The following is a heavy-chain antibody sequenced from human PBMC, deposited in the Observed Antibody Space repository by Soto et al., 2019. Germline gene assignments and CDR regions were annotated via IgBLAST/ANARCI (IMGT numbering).Heavy chain of an antibody. Sequence: PGKGLEWIGYIYYSGSTNYNPSLKSRVTISVDTSKNQFSLKLSSVTAADTAVYYCARTKLYCSSTSCYAFWFDPWGQGTLVTVSS. CDR3: ARTKLYCSSTSCYAFWFDP. V-gene: IGHV4-59*01. J-gene: IGHJ5*02. CDR2: IYYSGST. D-gene: IGHD2-2*01.